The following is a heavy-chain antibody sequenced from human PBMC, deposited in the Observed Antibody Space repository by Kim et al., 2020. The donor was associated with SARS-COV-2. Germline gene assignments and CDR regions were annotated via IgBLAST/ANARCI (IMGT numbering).Heavy chain of an antibody. J-gene: IGHJ6*02. CDR3: GRTPDYYFGIDV. CDR1: GASISNSQW. CDR2: IYYTGRT. Sequence: SETLSLTCAVSGASISNSQWWSWVRRPPGKGLEWIGEIYYTGRTNYNPSLKSRLTISMDKSKNQFSLKLSPVTAADTAVYYCGRTPDYYFGIDVWGQGTTVNVSS. V-gene: IGHV4-4*02. D-gene: IGHD2-15*01.